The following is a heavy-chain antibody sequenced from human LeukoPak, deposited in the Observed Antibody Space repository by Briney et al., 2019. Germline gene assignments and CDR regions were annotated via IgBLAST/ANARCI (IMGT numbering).Heavy chain of an antibody. D-gene: IGHD1-14*01. CDR2: ISGSGGST. CDR1: GFTFSSYA. J-gene: IGHJ4*02. V-gene: IGHV3-23*01. Sequence: GGSLRLSCAASGFTFSSYAMSWVRQALGKGLEWVSAISGSGGSTYYADSVKGRFTISRDNSKNTLYLQMNSLRAEDTAVYHCASPRRNRPTVLYYFDYWGQGTLVTVSS. CDR3: ASPRRNRPTVLYYFDY.